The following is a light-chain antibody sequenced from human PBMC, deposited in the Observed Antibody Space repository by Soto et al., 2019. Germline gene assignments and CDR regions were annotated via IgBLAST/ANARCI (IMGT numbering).Light chain of an antibody. CDR3: CSYEDGDTYV. CDR2: EAT. J-gene: IGLJ1*01. V-gene: IGLV2-23*01. CDR1: RSNVGTYNL. Sequence: QSALTQPASVSGSPGQSITISCTGTRSNVGTYNLVSWFQQLPGKAPKLIIYEATERPSGISFRFSGSKSGNTASLTISGLQAEDGADYYCCSYEDGDTYVFGTGTKLTVL.